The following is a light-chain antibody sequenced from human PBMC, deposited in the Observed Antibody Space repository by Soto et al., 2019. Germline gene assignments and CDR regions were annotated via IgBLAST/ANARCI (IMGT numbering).Light chain of an antibody. CDR2: GAS. J-gene: IGKJ1*01. V-gene: IGKV3-20*01. CDR3: QQYASLPRT. Sequence: EIVLTQSPGTLSVSPGDGASLSCGASQTVGKNYLAWYQQRPGQAPRLLIHGASSRATGIPDRFSGSGSGTEFTLTIGRVEPEDFAVYYCQQYASLPRTFGQGTKVDIK. CDR1: QTVGKNY.